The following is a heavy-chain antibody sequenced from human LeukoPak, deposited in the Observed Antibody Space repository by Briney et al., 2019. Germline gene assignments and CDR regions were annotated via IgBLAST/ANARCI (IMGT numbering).Heavy chain of an antibody. CDR2: INHSGST. J-gene: IGHJ5*02. CDR1: GGSFSGYY. V-gene: IGHV4-34*01. CDR3: AKGAGGFSYYNWFDP. D-gene: IGHD5-18*01. Sequence: SETLSLTCAVYGGSFSGYYWSWIRQPPGKGLEWIGEINHSGSTNYNPSLESRVTISVGTSKNQFSLKLASVTAADTAIYYCAKGAGGFSYYNWFDPWGQGTLVTVSS.